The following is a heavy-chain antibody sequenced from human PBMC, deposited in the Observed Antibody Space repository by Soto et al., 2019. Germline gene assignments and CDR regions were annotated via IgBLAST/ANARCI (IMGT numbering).Heavy chain of an antibody. CDR3: ARVPHCTNDVCSNWFEP. CDR1: DYSLNTYE. Sequence: SDTLSRTCTAADYSLNTYELTWIRPPPGTGLEWIGYISYSGNTNSNPSLKSRVTISVDTSKNQFSLKLSSVTAADTAVYYCARVPHCTNDVCSNWFEPWGQGNRVTVSS. J-gene: IGHJ5*02. V-gene: IGHV4-59*01. D-gene: IGHD2-8*01. CDR2: ISYSGNT.